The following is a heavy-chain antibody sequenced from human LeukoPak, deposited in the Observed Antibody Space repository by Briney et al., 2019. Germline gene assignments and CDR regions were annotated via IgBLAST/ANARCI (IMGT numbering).Heavy chain of an antibody. V-gene: IGHV3-23*01. CDR1: GFTFTSYA. CDR3: ARDIEYSSSYLDY. J-gene: IGHJ4*02. CDR2: ISGSGDIT. Sequence: PGGSLRLSCAASGFTFTSYAMNWVRQAPGKGLEWVSFISGSGDITYYADSVKGRFTISRDNSKNTLYLQMNSLRAEDTAVYYCARDIEYSSSYLDYWGQGTLVTVSS. D-gene: IGHD6-6*01.